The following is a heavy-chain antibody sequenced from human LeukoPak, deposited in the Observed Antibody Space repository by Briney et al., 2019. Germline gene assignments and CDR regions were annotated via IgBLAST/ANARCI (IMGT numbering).Heavy chain of an antibody. D-gene: IGHD3-16*01. CDR1: VVSFCNYY. V-gene: IGHV4-34*01. J-gene: IGHJ3*02. CDR2: INHSGTT. Sequence: PSETLSLSFAVSVVSFCNYYWTWIRQPPGKGLEWIGEINHSGTTNYSPSLKSRVTMSVDTSKNQFSLNVNSVTAADTAVYYCARVTPEDFDYNDSYDAFDIWGQGTMVTVSS. CDR3: ARVTPEDFDYNDSYDAFDI.